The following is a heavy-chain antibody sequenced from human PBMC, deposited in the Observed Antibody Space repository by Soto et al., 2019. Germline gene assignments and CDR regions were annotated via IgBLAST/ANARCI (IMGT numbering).Heavy chain of an antibody. J-gene: IGHJ6*03. Sequence: QITLKESGPTLVKPTQTLTLTCTFSGFSLSTSGVGVGWIRQPPGKALEWLALIYWDDDKRYSPSLKSRLTITKDTSKNQVVLTMTNMDPVDTATYYCAHRRDLARTRNGPYCYYMDVWGKETTVTVSS. CDR2: IYWDDDK. CDR1: GFSLSTSGVG. CDR3: AHRRDLARTRNGPYCYYMDV. D-gene: IGHD3-3*01. V-gene: IGHV2-5*02.